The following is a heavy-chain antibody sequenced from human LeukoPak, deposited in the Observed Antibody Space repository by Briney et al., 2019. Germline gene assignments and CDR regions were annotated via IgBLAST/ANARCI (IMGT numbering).Heavy chain of an antibody. CDR2: IWYDGSNK. J-gene: IGHJ4*02. CDR3: AKDRAPFGESPFDY. CDR1: GFTFSSNG. Sequence: PGGSLRHSCAASGFTFSSNGMHWVRQAPGKGLEWVAVIWYDGSNKYYADSVKGRFTISRDNSKNPLYLQMSSLRAEDTAVSYCAKDRAPFGESPFDYWGQGTLVTVSS. V-gene: IGHV3-30*02. D-gene: IGHD3-10*01.